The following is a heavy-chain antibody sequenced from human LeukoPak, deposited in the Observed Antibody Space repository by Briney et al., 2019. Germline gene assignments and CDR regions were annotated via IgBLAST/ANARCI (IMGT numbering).Heavy chain of an antibody. CDR3: ARVGVRELVLNFDY. Sequence: SETLSLTCTVSGGSISSNYFWGWIRQPPGKGLEWIGEINHSGSTNYNPSLKSRVTISVDTSKNQFSLRLSSVTAADTAVYYCARVGVRELVLNFDYWGQGTLVTVSS. D-gene: IGHD6-13*01. J-gene: IGHJ4*02. CDR2: INHSGST. V-gene: IGHV4-34*01. CDR1: GGSISSNYF.